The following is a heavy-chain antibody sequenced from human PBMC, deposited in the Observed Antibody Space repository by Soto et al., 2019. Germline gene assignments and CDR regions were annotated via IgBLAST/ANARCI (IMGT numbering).Heavy chain of an antibody. CDR2: ISHSGTT. D-gene: IGHD2-15*01. J-gene: IGHJ4*02. CDR1: GGSFSSQY. Sequence: SETLSLTCAVYGGSFSSQYWSWIRQPPGKGLEWIGEISHSGTTNYNPSLKSRVTISVDASKRQFSLTLTSVTAADTAVYFCAREEAYCSGGSCFSNYFDYWGQGTRVTVSS. V-gene: IGHV4-34*01. CDR3: AREEAYCSGGSCFSNYFDY.